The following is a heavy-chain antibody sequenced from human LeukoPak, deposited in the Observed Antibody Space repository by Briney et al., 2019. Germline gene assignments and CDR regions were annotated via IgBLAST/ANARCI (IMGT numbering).Heavy chain of an antibody. D-gene: IGHD5-12*01. CDR1: GGTFSSYA. J-gene: IGHJ4*02. V-gene: IGHV1-69*04. CDR2: IIPILGIA. CDR3: ARGIIVATLGIYFDY. Sequence: ASVKVSCKASGGTFSSYAISWVRQAPGQGLEWMGRIIPILGIANYAQKFQGRVTITADKSTSTAYMELSSLRSEDTAVYYCARGIIVATLGIYFDYWGQGTLVTVSS.